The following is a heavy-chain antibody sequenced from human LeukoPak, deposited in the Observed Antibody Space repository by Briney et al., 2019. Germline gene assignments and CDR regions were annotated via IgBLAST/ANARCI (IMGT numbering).Heavy chain of an antibody. D-gene: IGHD6-13*01. J-gene: IGHJ4*02. CDR2: ISYDGSNK. V-gene: IGHV3-30*03. Sequence: GGSLRLSCAASGFPFSSYWMHWVRQAPGKGLEWVAVISYDGSNKYYADSVKGRFTISRDNSKNTLYLQMNSLRAEDTAVYYCARMDSSSWQFDYWGQGTLVTVSS. CDR3: ARMDSSSWQFDY. CDR1: GFPFSSYW.